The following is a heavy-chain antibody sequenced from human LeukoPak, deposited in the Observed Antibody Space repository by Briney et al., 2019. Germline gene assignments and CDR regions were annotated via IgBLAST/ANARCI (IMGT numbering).Heavy chain of an antibody. D-gene: IGHD6-13*01. CDR3: AKAYSSH. J-gene: IGHJ4*02. CDR2: ISYDGSNK. V-gene: IGHV3-30*18. Sequence: GGSLRLSCAASGFTFSSYGMHWVRQAPGKGLEWVAVISYDGSNKYYADSVKGRFTISRDNSKNTLYLQMNSLRAEDTAVYYCAKAYSSHWGQGTLVTVSS. CDR1: GFTFSSYG.